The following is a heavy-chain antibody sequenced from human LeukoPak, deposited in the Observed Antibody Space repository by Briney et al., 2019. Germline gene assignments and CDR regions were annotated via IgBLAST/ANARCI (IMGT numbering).Heavy chain of an antibody. D-gene: IGHD5/OR15-5a*01. V-gene: IGHV5-51*01. J-gene: IGHJ4*02. CDR1: GYSFTSYW. CDR2: IYPGDSDT. Sequence: GESLKISCKGSGYSFTSYWIGWVRQMPGKGLEWMGIIYPGDSDTRYSPSFQGQVAISADKSISTAYLQWSSLKASDTAMYYCARAPSARSTYFDYWGQGTLVTVSS. CDR3: ARAPSARSTYFDY.